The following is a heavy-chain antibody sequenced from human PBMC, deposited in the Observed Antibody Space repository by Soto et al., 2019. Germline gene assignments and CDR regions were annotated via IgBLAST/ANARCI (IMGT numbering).Heavy chain of an antibody. D-gene: IGHD3-10*01. J-gene: IGHJ3*02. CDR1: GFSLSTSGVA. CDR3: SQMRNYFGSGIHAFDI. V-gene: IGHV2-5*02. CDR2: IYWDDDK. Sequence: QITLKESGPTLVKPTQTLTLTCTFSGFSLSTSGVAVGWIRQPPGKALEWLALIYWDDDKRYRPSLKSRLTITKQTSKNQVVLTMTNMDPVDTRTYYCSQMRNYFGSGIHAFDIWGQGTMVTVSS.